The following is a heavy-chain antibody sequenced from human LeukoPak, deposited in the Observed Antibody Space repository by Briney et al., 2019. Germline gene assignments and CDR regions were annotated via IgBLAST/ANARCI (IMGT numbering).Heavy chain of an antibody. Sequence: GGSLRLSCAASGFTFSSYWMSWVRQAPGKGLEWVANINQDGSERYQVDSVKGRFIISRDNAQNSLYLQMNSLRAEDTAVYYCAGSGSTTYNWFDPWGQGTLVTVSS. CDR3: AGSGSTTYNWFDP. V-gene: IGHV3-7*01. CDR2: INQDGSER. J-gene: IGHJ5*02. D-gene: IGHD3-10*01. CDR1: GFTFSSYW.